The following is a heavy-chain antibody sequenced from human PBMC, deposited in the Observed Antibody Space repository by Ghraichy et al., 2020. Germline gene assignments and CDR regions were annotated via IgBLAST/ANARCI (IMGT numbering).Heavy chain of an antibody. CDR1: GFTFSSYS. D-gene: IGHD6-25*01. CDR3: ATPGPGGGFDAFDI. J-gene: IGHJ3*02. CDR2: ISSSSSTI. V-gene: IGHV3-48*04. Sequence: GGSLRLSCAASGFTFSSYSMNWVRQAPGKGLEWVSYISSSSSTIYYADSVKGRFTISRDNAKNSLYLQMNSLRAEDTAVYYCATPGPGGGFDAFDIWGQGTMVTVSS.